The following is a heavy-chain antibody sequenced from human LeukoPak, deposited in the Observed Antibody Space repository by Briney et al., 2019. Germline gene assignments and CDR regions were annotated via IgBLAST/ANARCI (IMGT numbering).Heavy chain of an antibody. CDR3: TRGSSGRRDD. CDR2: MNPNSGNT. J-gene: IGHJ4*02. D-gene: IGHD6-19*01. V-gene: IGHV1-8*01. Sequence: ASVKVSCKASGYTFTSCDINWVRQATGQGLEWMGWMNPNSGNTGYGQSFQGRITMTRDISIGTAYMELSNLTSEDTAIYYCTRGSSGRRDDWGQGTLVTVSS. CDR1: GYTFTSCD.